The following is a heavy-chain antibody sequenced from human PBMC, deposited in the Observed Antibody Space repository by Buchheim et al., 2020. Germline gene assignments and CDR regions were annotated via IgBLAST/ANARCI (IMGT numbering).Heavy chain of an antibody. Sequence: QVQLVESGGGLVKPGGSLRLSCAASGFTFSDYYMSWIRQAPGKGLEWVSYISSSSSYTNYADSVKSRFTISRDNAKNSLYLQMNSLRAEDTAVYYCARREIFGVVIPLYGMDVWGQGTT. CDR2: ISSSSSYT. D-gene: IGHD3-3*01. CDR3: ARREIFGVVIPLYGMDV. CDR1: GFTFSDYY. V-gene: IGHV3-11*06. J-gene: IGHJ6*02.